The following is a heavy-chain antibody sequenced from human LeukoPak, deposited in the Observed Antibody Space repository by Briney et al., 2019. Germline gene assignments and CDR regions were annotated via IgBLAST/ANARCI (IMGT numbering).Heavy chain of an antibody. CDR2: ITWDGDST. J-gene: IGHJ4*02. CDR3: ARNHDDRTYFFDC. Sequence: GGSLRLSCAASGFTFDDYAMHWVRQAPGKGLEWVSLITWDGDSTYYADSVKGRFTISRDNSKNSLYLQMNSLRAEDTAFYYCARNHDDRTYFFDCWGQGTLVTVSS. V-gene: IGHV3-43D*03. CDR1: GFTFDDYA. D-gene: IGHD1-14*01.